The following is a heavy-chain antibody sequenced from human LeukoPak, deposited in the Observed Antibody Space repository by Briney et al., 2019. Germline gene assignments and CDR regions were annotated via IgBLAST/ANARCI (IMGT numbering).Heavy chain of an antibody. CDR1: GFTFSGNH. D-gene: IGHD5-24*01. Sequence: QPGRSLRLSCAASGFTFSGNHMNWVRQAPGKGLEWISVIYIDGYTYYADSVKGRFTISRDNSKNTLYLQMNSLEPDDTAIYYCARDPRDGYGHFDHWGQGTLVTVSS. CDR2: IYIDGYT. CDR3: ARDPRDGYGHFDH. J-gene: IGHJ4*02. V-gene: IGHV3-66*02.